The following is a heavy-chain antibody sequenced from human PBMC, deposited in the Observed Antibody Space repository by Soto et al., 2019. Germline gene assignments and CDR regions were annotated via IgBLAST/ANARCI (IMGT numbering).Heavy chain of an antibody. J-gene: IGHJ6*02. CDR3: ARRCTNYVRCGVDA. CDR2: ISSDGNEK. D-gene: IGHD4-4*01. V-gene: IGHV3-30*03. CDR1: GFRFNDFG. Sequence: QVQLVESGGGVVQPGQSLRLSCAVSGFRFNDFGFHWVRQAPGKGLHGVAVISSDGNEKYYVESLKGRFTISRDNSNNMLYLEMSSLRPEDTAVYYWARRCTNYVRCGVDAWGRGTTVTVSS.